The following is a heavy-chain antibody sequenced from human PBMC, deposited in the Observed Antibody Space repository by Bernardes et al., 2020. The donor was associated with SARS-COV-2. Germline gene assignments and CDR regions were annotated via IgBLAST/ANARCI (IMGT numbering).Heavy chain of an antibody. Sequence: GGSLRLSCVASGFTFSSYSMNWVRQAPGRGLEWVSSISSSATYIYYAASVKGRFTISRDNAKNSLYLQMNTLRAEDTAVYYCARDMTTVTTAYFQHWGQGTQGTVSS. V-gene: IGHV3-21*06. D-gene: IGHD4-17*01. CDR3: ARDMTTVTTAYFQH. CDR1: GFTFSSYS. CDR2: ISSSATYI. J-gene: IGHJ1*01.